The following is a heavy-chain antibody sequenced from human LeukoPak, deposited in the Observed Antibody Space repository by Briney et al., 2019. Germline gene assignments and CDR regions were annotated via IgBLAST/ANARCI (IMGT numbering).Heavy chain of an antibody. V-gene: IGHV1-8*02. J-gene: IGHJ6*02. CDR1: GGTFSSYA. CDR3: ARPPSSGGYYYYYGMDV. Sequence: ASVKVSCKASGGTFSSYAISWVRQATGQGLEWMGWMNPNSGNTGYAQKFQGRVTMTRDTSISTAYMELSSLRSEDTAVYYCARPPSSGGYYYYYGMDVWGQGTTVTVSS. D-gene: IGHD6-25*01. CDR2: MNPNSGNT.